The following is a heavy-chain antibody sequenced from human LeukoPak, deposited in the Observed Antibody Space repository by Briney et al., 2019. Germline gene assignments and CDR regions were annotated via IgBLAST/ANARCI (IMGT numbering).Heavy chain of an antibody. D-gene: IGHD3-3*01. V-gene: IGHV3-66*01. CDR1: ELSVGSNY. J-gene: IGHJ5*02. CDR3: ARARRITIFGVGRNWFDP. Sequence: GGSLRLSCAASELSVGSNYMTWVRQAPGKGLEWVSLIYSGGSTYYADSVKGRFTISRDNSKNTLYLQMNSLRAEDTAVYYCARARRITIFGVGRNWFDPWGQGALVTVSS. CDR2: IYSGGST.